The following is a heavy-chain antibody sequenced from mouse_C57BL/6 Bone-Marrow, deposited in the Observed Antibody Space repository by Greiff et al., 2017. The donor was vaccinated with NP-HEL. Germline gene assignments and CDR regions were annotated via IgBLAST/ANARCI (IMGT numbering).Heavy chain of an antibody. CDR2: IYPGSGNT. CDR3: ARGENYGSSYFDY. Sequence: QVQLQQSGAELVRPGASVKLSCKASGYTFTDYYINWVKQRPGQGLEWIARIYPGSGNTYYNEKFKGKATLTAEKSSSTAYMQLSSLTSEDSAVYFCARGENYGSSYFDYWGQGTTLTVSS. J-gene: IGHJ2*01. CDR1: GYTFTDYY. V-gene: IGHV1-76*01. D-gene: IGHD1-1*01.